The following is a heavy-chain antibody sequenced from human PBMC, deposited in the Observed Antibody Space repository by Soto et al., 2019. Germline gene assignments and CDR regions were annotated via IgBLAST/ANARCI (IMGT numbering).Heavy chain of an antibody. CDR2: INPNSGGT. CDR1: GYTFAGYY. CDR3: ARDYPPDYYDSSGYYFGGWFDL. V-gene: IGHV1-2*02. D-gene: IGHD3-22*01. J-gene: IGHJ5*02. Sequence: ASVKVSCKASGYTFAGYYMHWVRQAPGQGLEWMGWINPNSGGTNYAQKFQGRVTMTRDTSISTAYMELSRLRFDDTAVYYCARDYPPDYYDSSGYYFGGWFDLWGQGTLVTVSS.